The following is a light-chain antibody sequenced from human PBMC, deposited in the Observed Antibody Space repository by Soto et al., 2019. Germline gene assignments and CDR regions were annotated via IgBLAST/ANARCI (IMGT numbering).Light chain of an antibody. CDR1: HTISSW. J-gene: IGKJ1*01. V-gene: IGKV1-5*03. CDR2: KAS. Sequence: DIQMTQSPSTLSGSVGDRVTITCRASHTISSWLAWYQQKPGKAPKLLIYKASTLKSGVPSRFSGSVSGTEFTLTISSLQSADFAVYYCQQYNNWPWTFGQVTKVDIK. CDR3: QQYNNWPWT.